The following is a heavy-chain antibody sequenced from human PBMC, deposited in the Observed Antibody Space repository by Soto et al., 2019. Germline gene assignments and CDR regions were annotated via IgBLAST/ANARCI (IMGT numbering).Heavy chain of an antibody. J-gene: IGHJ6*02. D-gene: IGHD3-16*01. CDR3: AKQGGYYYYGMDA. CDR2: IDPGDSNT. Sequence: PGESLKISCHGSGYSFTYFCISLVLQMPGKGLEWMGRIDPGDSNTIYSPSFQGHVTISVDKSSSTSYLQWGSLKASDTAIYYCAKQGGYYYYGMDAWGQGTTVTVSS. V-gene: IGHV5-10-1*01. CDR1: GYSFTYFC.